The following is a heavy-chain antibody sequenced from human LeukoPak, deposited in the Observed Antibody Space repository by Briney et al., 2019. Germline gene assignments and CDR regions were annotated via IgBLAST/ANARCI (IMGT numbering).Heavy chain of an antibody. J-gene: IGHJ4*02. CDR2: INHSGST. D-gene: IGHD6-6*01. CDR1: GGSFSGYY. Sequence: PSETLSLTCAVYGGSFSGYYWSWIRQPPGKGLEWIGEINHSGSTNYNPSLKSRVTISVDTSKNQFSLKLSSVTAADTAVYYCARGSWSSSIDYWGQGTLVIVSS. CDR3: ARGSWSSSIDY. V-gene: IGHV4-34*01.